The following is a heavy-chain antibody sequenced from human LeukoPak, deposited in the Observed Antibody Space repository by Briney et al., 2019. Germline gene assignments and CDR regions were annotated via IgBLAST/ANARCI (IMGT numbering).Heavy chain of an antibody. D-gene: IGHD1-26*01. CDR1: GGSISSGGYS. CDR3: ARPSGSYYDAFDI. V-gene: IGHV4-30-2*01. CDR2: IYHSGST. J-gene: IGHJ3*02. Sequence: SETLSLTCAVSGGSISSGGYSWSWIRQPPGKGLEWIGYIYHSGSTYYNPSLKSRVTISVDRSKNQFSLKLSSVTAADTAVYYCARPSGSYYDAFDIWGQGTMVTVSS.